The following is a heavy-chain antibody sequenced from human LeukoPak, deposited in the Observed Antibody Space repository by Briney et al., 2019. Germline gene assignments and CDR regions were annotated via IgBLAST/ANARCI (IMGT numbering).Heavy chain of an antibody. D-gene: IGHD6-13*01. J-gene: IGHJ4*02. CDR3: AREAGAAGASGFDD. V-gene: IGHV1-46*01. CDR1: GYTLN. CDR2: ITPSGDST. Sequence: ASVKVSCKASGYTLNMHWVRQAPGQGLEWMGIITPSGDSTSYAQKFQGRVTMTRDTSTSTDYMELSNLRSEDTAVYYCAREAGAAGASGFDDWGQGSLVTVSS.